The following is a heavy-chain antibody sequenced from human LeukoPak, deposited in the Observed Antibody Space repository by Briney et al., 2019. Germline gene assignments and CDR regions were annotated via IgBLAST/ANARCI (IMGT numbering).Heavy chain of an antibody. CDR1: GGSISSGGYY. CDR3: ARQQQLRWFDP. D-gene: IGHD6-13*01. J-gene: IGHJ5*02. V-gene: IGHV4-31*03. CDR2: IYYSGST. Sequence: PSETLSLTCTVSGGSISSGGYYWSWIRQHPGKGLEWIGYIYYSGSTYYNPSLKSRVTISVDTSKNQFPLKLSSVTAADTAVYYCARQQQLRWFDPWGQGTLVTVSS.